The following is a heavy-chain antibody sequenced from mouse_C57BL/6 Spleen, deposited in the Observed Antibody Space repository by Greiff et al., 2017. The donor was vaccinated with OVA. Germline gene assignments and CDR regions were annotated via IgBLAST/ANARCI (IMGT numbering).Heavy chain of an antibody. J-gene: IGHJ2*01. CDR3: ARQGLTGTYYFDY. CDR2: ISGGGGNT. CDR1: GFTFSSYT. Sequence: EVKLMESGGGLVKPGGSLKLSCAASGFTFSSYTMSWVRQTPEKRLEWVATISGGGGNTYYPDSVKGRFTISRDNAKNTLYLQMSSLRSEDTALYYCARQGLTGTYYFDYWGQGTTLTVSS. D-gene: IGHD4-1*01. V-gene: IGHV5-9*01.